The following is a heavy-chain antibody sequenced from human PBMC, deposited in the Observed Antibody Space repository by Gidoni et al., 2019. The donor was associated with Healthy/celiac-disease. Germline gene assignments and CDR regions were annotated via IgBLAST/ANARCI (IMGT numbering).Heavy chain of an antibody. D-gene: IGHD3-3*01. Sequence: EVQLVESGGGLVQPGGSLRLSCAASGFTFSSYSMNWVRQAPGKGLEWVSYISSSSSTIYYADSVKGRFTISRDNAKNALYLQMNSLRAEDTAVYYCARDGPPYYDFWSGYYLYYGMDVWGQGTTVTVSS. V-gene: IGHV3-48*01. J-gene: IGHJ6*02. CDR2: ISSSSSTI. CDR1: GFTFSSYS. CDR3: ARDGPPYYDFWSGYYLYYGMDV.